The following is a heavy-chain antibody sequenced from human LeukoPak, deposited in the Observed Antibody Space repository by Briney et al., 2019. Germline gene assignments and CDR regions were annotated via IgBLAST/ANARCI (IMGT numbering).Heavy chain of an antibody. CDR3: ARHASGYYGSGSSPPFDY. CDR2: IYHSGST. Sequence: SETLSLTCAVSGYSISSGYYWGWIRQPPGKGLEWIGSIYHSGSTYYNPSLKSRVTISVDTSKNQFSLKLSSVTAADTAVYYRARHASGYYGSGSSPPFDYWGQGTLVTVSS. J-gene: IGHJ4*02. D-gene: IGHD3-10*01. CDR1: GYSISSGYY. V-gene: IGHV4-38-2*01.